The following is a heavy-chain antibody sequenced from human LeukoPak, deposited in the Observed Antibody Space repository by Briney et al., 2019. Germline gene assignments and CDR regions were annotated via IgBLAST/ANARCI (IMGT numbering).Heavy chain of an antibody. CDR1: IDSFSNYH. CDR3: ARDLDVLRYFDWYWYFDL. D-gene: IGHD3-9*01. Sequence: SETLSLTCAVYIDSFSNYHWNWIRQTPAKGMEWIGEVNESGGTNISPSLRSRVILSVDTSKNQFSLKLISVTVADTAVYYCARDLDVLRYFDWYWYFDLWGRGTLVTVSS. V-gene: IGHV4-34*01. CDR2: VNESGGT. J-gene: IGHJ2*01.